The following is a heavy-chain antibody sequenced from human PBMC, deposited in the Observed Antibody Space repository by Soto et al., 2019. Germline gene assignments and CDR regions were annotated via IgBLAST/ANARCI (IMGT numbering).Heavy chain of an antibody. CDR2: IDKVGTDS. D-gene: IGHD3-10*01. J-gene: IGHJ6*03. CDR1: EFTFSGRS. Sequence: EVQLVESGGGLVQPGGSLRLYCAASEFTFSGRSVHWVRQAPGKGLVWVSGIDKVGTDSTYADSVKGRFTSSRDNAKNTVYLQMTSLRVEDTAVYYCARGWFGPDVWGKGTTVTVSS. CDR3: ARGWFGPDV. V-gene: IGHV3-74*03.